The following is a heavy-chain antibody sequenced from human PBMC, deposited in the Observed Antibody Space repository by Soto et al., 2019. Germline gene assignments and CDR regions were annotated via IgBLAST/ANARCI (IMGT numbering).Heavy chain of an antibody. J-gene: IGHJ4*02. Sequence: QVTLKESGPVLVKPTETLTLTCTVSGFSLSNARMGVSWIRQPPGKALEWLAHIFSNDEKSYSTSLKSRLTTSKHTSNSQVVLTMANMDPVDTATYYCARIRYCYGQYYFDDWGQGTLVTVSS. D-gene: IGHD5-18*01. CDR3: ARIRYCYGQYYFDD. CDR2: IFSNDEK. V-gene: IGHV2-26*01. CDR1: GFSLSNARMG.